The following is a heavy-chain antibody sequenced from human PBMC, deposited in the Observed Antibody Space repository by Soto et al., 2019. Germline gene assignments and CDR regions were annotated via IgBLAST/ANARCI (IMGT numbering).Heavy chain of an antibody. Sequence: GESLKIFCKGSGYSFTSYWISWVRQMPGKGLEWMGRIDPSDSYTNYSPSFQGHVTISSYKSISTAYLQWSSLKASDTSTYYCARRHSSSSAFDPWGQGTLVTVSS. CDR1: GYSFTSYW. CDR3: ARRHSSSSAFDP. V-gene: IGHV5-10-1*01. CDR2: IDPSDSYT. J-gene: IGHJ5*02. D-gene: IGHD6-13*01.